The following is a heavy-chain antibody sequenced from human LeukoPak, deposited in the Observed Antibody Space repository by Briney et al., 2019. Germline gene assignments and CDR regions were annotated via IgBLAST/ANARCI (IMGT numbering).Heavy chain of an antibody. V-gene: IGHV3-23*01. CDR1: GFTFSSYA. Sequence: PGGTLSLSCAASGFTFSSYAMSWVRQAPGKGLEWVSAISGSGGSTYYADSVKGRFTISRDNSKNTLYLQMNSLRAEDTAVYYCAKWQTMGAHYSYYMDVWGKGTTVTVSS. CDR3: AKWQTMGAHYSYYMDV. D-gene: IGHD1-26*01. J-gene: IGHJ6*03. CDR2: ISGSGGST.